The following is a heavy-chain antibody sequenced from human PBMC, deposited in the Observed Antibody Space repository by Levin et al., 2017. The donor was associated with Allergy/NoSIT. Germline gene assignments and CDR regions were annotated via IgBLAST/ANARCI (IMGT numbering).Heavy chain of an antibody. CDR3: ALRSYDFWSGPLMGVYYYYYYYMDG. CDR1: GGTFSSYA. V-gene: IGHV1-69*13. Sequence: GASVKVSCKASGGTFSSYAISWVRQAPGQGLEWMGGIIPIFGTANYAQKFQGRVTITADESTSTAYMELSSLRSEDTAVYYCALRSYDFWSGPLMGVYYYYYYYMDGWGKGTTVTVSS. D-gene: IGHD3-3*01. CDR2: IIPIFGTA. J-gene: IGHJ6*03.